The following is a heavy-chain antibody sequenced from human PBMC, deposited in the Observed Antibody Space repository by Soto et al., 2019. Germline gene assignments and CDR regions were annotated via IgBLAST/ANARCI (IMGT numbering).Heavy chain of an antibody. CDR1: GFTFSSYA. Sequence: GGSLRLSCAASGFTFSSYAMSWVRQAPGKGLEWVSAISGSGGSTYYADSVKGRFTISRDNSKNTLYLQMNSLRAEDTAVYYCAKDHIPEDGSGGESNPYYFDYWGQGTLVTVSS. V-gene: IGHV3-23*01. J-gene: IGHJ4*02. CDR2: ISGSGGST. D-gene: IGHD3-10*01. CDR3: AKDHIPEDGSGGESNPYYFDY.